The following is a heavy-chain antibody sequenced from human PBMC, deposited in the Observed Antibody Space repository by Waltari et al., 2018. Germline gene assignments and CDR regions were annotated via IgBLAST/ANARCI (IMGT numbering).Heavy chain of an antibody. CDR2: INSGGDT. V-gene: IGHV3-53*01. J-gene: IGHJ2*01. CDR1: GITVSSNY. Sequence: EVQLVESGGGLIQPGGSLRLSCAASGITVSSNYMSWVRQAPGKGLEWVSVINSGGDTHYADSVKCRFTISRDNSKNTVYLQMNTLRAEDTALYYCARDVTGYYYFDLWGRGTLVTVSS. CDR3: ARDVTGYYYFDL.